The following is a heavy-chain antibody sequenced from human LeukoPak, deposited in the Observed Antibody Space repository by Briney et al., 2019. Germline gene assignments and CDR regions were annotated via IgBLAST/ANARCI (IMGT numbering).Heavy chain of an antibody. CDR3: ARSGDYYDSSDYYYFDY. CDR1: GYTFTGYY. CDR2: INPNSGGT. D-gene: IGHD3-22*01. V-gene: IGHV1-2*02. J-gene: IGHJ4*02. Sequence: GASVTVPCKASGYTFTGYYMHWVRQAPGQGLEWMGWINPNSGGTNYAQKFQGRVTMTRDTSISTAYMELSRLRSDDTAVYYCARSGDYYDSSDYYYFDYWGQGTLVTVSS.